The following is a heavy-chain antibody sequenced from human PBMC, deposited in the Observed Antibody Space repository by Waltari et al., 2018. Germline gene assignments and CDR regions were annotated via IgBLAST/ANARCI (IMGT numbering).Heavy chain of an antibody. Sequence: VSYISSSGSTIYYADSVKGRFTISRDNAKNSLYLQMNSLRAEDTAVYYCARASLNYGMDVWGQGTTVTVSS. J-gene: IGHJ6*02. CDR3: ARASLNYGMDV. V-gene: IGHV3-11*01. CDR2: ISSSGSTI.